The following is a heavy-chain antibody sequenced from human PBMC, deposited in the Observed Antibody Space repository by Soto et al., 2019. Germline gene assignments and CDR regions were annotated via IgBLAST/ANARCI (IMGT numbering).Heavy chain of an antibody. D-gene: IGHD4-4*01. CDR3: ARLNRNYSSSSPVFDQ. Sequence: QVQLQESGPGLVKPSETLSLTCSVSGGSVSSYYWSWIRQPPGKGLECIGYIYYSGSTNYNPSLKVRVAISVDTPKDQSALGLAPVTAADTAVYYCARLNRNYSSSSPVFDQCCQRSLVSVST. J-gene: IGHJ4*02. CDR1: GGSVSSYY. CDR2: IYYSGST. V-gene: IGHV4-59*08.